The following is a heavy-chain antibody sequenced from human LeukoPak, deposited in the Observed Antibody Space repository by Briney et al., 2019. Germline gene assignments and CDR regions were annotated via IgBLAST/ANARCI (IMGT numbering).Heavy chain of an antibody. CDR3: MTGYCTSASCTY. CDR1: GFTFSNAW. D-gene: IGHD2-2*01. Sequence: TAGGSLRLSCAASGFTFSNAWMSWVRQAPGKGLEWVGLIKSRTAGGTTDYAAPVKGRFTISRDDSKNTLYLQMNTLKTEDTAVYYCMTGYCTSASCTYWGQGTLVTVSS. J-gene: IGHJ4*02. V-gene: IGHV3-15*01. CDR2: IKSRTAGGTT.